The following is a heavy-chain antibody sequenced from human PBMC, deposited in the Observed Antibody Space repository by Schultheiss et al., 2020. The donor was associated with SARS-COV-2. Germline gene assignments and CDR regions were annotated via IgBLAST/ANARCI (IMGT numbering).Heavy chain of an antibody. D-gene: IGHD2-2*01. J-gene: IGHJ6*02. CDR3: ARDQGIQGDIVVVPAFYGMDV. Sequence: GGSLRLSCAASGFTFSSYEMNWVRQAPGKGLEWVAVIWYDGSNKYYADSVKGRFTISRDNSKNTLYLQMNSLRAEDTAVYYCARDQGIQGDIVVVPAFYGMDVWGQGTTVTVSS. CDR2: IWYDGSNK. CDR1: GFTFSSYE. V-gene: IGHV3-33*08.